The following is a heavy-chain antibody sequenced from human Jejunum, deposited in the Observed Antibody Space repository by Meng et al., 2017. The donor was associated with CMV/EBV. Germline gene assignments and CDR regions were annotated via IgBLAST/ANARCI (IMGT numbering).Heavy chain of an antibody. J-gene: IGHJ4*02. V-gene: IGHV3-7*01. Sequence: SGFTFSNYWMNWIRQAPGKGLEWVAKIKQDGSEKYYVDSVKGRFTISRDNTKNSLYLQMNSLRAEDTAVYYCAKESMARNYFDYWGQGTRVTVSS. CDR2: IKQDGSEK. CDR1: GFTFSNYW. D-gene: IGHD2/OR15-2a*01. CDR3: AKESMARNYFDY.